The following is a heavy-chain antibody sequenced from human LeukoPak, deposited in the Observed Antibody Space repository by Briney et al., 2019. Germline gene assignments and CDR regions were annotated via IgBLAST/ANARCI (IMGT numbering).Heavy chain of an antibody. D-gene: IGHD5-18*01. CDR1: GGSFSGYY. CDR2: INHSGSA. Sequence: PSETLSLTCAVYGGSFSGYYWSWIRHPPAKGLEWSGEINHSGSANYNPSLKSRVTISVDTSKNQFSLKLSSVPAADTAVYYCARGDTAMVRWGQGTLVTVSS. CDR3: ARGDTAMVR. V-gene: IGHV4-34*01. J-gene: IGHJ4*02.